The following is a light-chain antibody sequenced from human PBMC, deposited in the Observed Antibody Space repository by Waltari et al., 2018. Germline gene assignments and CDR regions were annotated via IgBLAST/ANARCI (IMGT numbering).Light chain of an antibody. Sequence: EKVMTQSPATLSVSPGGVVTLACRASQGIASNLAWYQYTPGQAPRLLIYDASTRASGIPSRFSGSGSGTEFTLTISGLQSDDSALYYCQQYNDWYSVGQGTKLEI. V-gene: IGKV3-15*01. CDR1: QGIASN. CDR3: QQYNDWYS. J-gene: IGKJ2*03. CDR2: DAS.